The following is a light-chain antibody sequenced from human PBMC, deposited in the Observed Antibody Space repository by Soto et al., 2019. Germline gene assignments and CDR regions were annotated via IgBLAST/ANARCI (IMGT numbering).Light chain of an antibody. CDR2: GAS. CDR1: QSVSSNY. Sequence: EIVLTQSPGTLSLSPGDRATLSCRASQSVSSNYLAWYQQKPGQAPRLLIYGASIRATGIPDRFSGSGSGTDFTLTIRRLEPEDFAVYLCHQYGSSPRTFGQGTKVESK. CDR3: HQYGSSPRT. V-gene: IGKV3-20*01. J-gene: IGKJ1*01.